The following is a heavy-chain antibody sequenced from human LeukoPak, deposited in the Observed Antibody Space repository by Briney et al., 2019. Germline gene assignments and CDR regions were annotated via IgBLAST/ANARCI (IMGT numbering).Heavy chain of an antibody. CDR3: AKAQQWLVRGQFDY. CDR2: ISYDGRNK. D-gene: IGHD6-19*01. V-gene: IGHV3-33*05. Sequence: GTSLRLSCVASGFALRDYGMHWVRQTPGKGLEWVALISYDGRNKYYADSVKGRFTISRDTSKNTLYLQMNSLRAEDTAVYYCAKAQQWLVRGQFDYWGQGTLVTVSS. J-gene: IGHJ4*02. CDR1: GFALRDYG.